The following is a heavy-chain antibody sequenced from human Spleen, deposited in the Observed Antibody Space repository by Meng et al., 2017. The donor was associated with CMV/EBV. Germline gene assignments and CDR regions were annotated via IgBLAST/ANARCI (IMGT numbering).Heavy chain of an antibody. CDR1: GGSFSGYY. CDR2: INHSGST. V-gene: IGHV4-34*01. CDR3: ARARFDY. Sequence: SETLSLTCAVYGGSFSGYYWSWIRQPPGKGLEWIGEINHSGSTNYNPSLKSRVTISVDTSKNQFSLKLTSVTAADTAVYYCARARFDYWGQGTLVTVSS. J-gene: IGHJ4*02.